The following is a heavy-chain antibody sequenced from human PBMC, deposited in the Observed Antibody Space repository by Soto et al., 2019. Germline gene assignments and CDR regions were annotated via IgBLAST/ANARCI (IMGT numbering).Heavy chain of an antibody. V-gene: IGHV4-39*01. J-gene: IGHJ5*02. D-gene: IGHD3-3*01. CDR1: GGSISSSSYY. Sequence: SETLSLTCTVSGGSISSSSYYWGWIRQPPGKGLEWIGSIYYSGSTYYNPSLKSRVTISVDTSKNQFSLKLSSVTAADTAVYYCAVNRITIFEVDPSKSNWHDPWGQGNLVTVSS. CDR2: IYYSGST. CDR3: AVNRITIFEVDPSKSNWHDP.